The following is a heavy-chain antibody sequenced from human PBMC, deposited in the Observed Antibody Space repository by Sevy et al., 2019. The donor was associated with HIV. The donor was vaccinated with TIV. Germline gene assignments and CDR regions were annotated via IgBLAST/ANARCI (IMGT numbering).Heavy chain of an antibody. CDR1: GFTFSSYA. Sequence: GGSLRLSCAASGFTFSSYAMHWVRQAPGKGLEYVSAISSNGGSTYYANSVKGRFTISRDNSKNTLYLQMGSLRAEDMAVYYCARESISWLEAFDYWGQGTLVTVSS. V-gene: IGHV3-64*01. D-gene: IGHD6-13*01. J-gene: IGHJ4*02. CDR2: ISSNGGST. CDR3: ARESISWLEAFDY.